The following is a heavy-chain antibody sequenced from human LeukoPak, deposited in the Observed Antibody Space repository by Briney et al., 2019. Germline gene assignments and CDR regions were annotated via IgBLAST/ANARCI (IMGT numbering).Heavy chain of an antibody. CDR2: VYGGNSET. V-gene: IGHV5-51*01. CDR1: GYSFSNYW. J-gene: IGHJ5*02. Sequence: GESLKMSCKASGYSFSNYWIGWVRQMPGKGLEWMGIVYGGNSETTYNPSFQGQVTLSVDKSITTAYLQWGSLKASDTAMYYCARLAGADSSGLNFFDPWGQGTLVTVSS. D-gene: IGHD3/OR15-3a*01. CDR3: ARLAGADSSGLNFFDP.